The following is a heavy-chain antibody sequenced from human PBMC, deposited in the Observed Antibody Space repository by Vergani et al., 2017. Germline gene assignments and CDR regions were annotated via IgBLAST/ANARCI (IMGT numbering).Heavy chain of an antibody. CDR3: ARDTLPRYYDSSGYYYVSAYYGMDV. CDR1: GFTFSSYG. J-gene: IGHJ6*02. CDR2: ISYDGSNK. D-gene: IGHD3-22*01. Sequence: QVQLVESGGGVVQPGRSLRLSCAASGFTFSSYGMHWVRQAPGKGLEWVAVISYDGSNKYYADSVKGRFTISRDNSKNTLYLQMNSLRAEDTAVYYCARDTLPRYYDSSGYYYVSAYYGMDVWGQGTTVTVSS. V-gene: IGHV3-30*03.